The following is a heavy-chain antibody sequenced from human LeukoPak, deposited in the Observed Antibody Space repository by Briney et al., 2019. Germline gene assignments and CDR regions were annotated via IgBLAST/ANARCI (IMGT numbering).Heavy chain of an antibody. Sequence: GRSLRLSCAASGFTFDDYAMHWVRQAPGQGLEWVSGITWNSGNIGYADSVKGRFTISRDNAKNSLYLQMNSLRAEDTALYYCAKDSGRVIRGALGLDYWGQGTLVTVSS. CDR3: AKDSGRVIRGALGLDY. D-gene: IGHD3-10*01. V-gene: IGHV3-9*01. CDR2: ITWNSGNI. CDR1: GFTFDDYA. J-gene: IGHJ4*02.